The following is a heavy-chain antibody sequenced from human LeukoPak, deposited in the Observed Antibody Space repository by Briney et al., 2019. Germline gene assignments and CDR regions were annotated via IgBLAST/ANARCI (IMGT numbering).Heavy chain of an antibody. CDR1: GYTFTSYY. CDR3: ASGRYFDWSPGPSGQFQH. Sequence: ASVKVSCKASGYTFTSYYMHWVRQAPGQGVEWMGIINPSGGSTSYAQKLQGRVTMTRDTSTSTVYMELSSLRSEDTAVYYCASGRYFDWSPGPSGQFQHWGQGTLVTVSS. D-gene: IGHD3-9*01. V-gene: IGHV1-46*01. CDR2: INPSGGST. J-gene: IGHJ1*01.